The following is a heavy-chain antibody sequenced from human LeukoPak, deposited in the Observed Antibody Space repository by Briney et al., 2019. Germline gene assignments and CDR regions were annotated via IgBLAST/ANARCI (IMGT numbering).Heavy chain of an antibody. D-gene: IGHD3-22*01. J-gene: IGHJ5*02. CDR2: ISSTSSYI. Sequence: GGTLRLSCAASGLTFNNYSMNWVRQAPGKGLEWVSSISSTSSYIYYADSVKGRFTISTDNAKNSLYLQMSSLRAEDTAVYYCARSYYYDSSGYLSWGQGTLVTVSS. CDR3: ARSYYYDSSGYLS. CDR1: GLTFNNYS. V-gene: IGHV3-21*01.